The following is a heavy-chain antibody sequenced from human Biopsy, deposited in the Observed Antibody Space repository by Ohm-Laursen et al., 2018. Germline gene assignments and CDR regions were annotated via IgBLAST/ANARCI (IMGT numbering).Heavy chain of an antibody. V-gene: IGHV4-59*01. Sequence: GTLSLTCNVSGGSISSNYWSWIRQPPGKGLEWIGYIYYSGSTNYNPSLRSRVTISVDRSKNQFSLELSSVTAADTAVYYCARVGAGAPSIDYFDYWGQGALVTVSS. J-gene: IGHJ4*02. CDR1: GGSISSNY. CDR2: IYYSGST. CDR3: ARVGAGAPSIDYFDY. D-gene: IGHD1-26*01.